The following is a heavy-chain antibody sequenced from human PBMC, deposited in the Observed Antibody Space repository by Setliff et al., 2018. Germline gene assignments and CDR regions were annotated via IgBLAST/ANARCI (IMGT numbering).Heavy chain of an antibody. J-gene: IGHJ6*03. Sequence: PSETLSLTCAVDSGSFSGYYWSWIRQPPGKGLEWIGEINHSGNTNYNPSLKRRVTISIDASKKQFSLKLTSVTAADTAVYYCARMSGFLYMDVWGKGTTVTVSS. D-gene: IGHD3-3*01. CDR1: SGSFSGYY. CDR2: INHSGNT. V-gene: IGHV4-34*01. CDR3: ARMSGFLYMDV.